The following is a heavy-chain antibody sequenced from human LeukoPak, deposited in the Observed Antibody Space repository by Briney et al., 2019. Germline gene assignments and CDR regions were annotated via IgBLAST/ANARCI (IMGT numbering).Heavy chain of an antibody. D-gene: IGHD3-10*01. Sequence: PGGSLRLSCAASGFTFSSYVMSWVRQAPGKGLEWVSAIRGTGDTYYVDSVKGRLTISRDNSKNTLYLEMNSLRAEDTAVYYCAEGFGWSFDLWGRGTLVTVSS. V-gene: IGHV3-23*01. CDR3: AEGFGWSFDL. CDR1: GFTFSSYV. CDR2: IRGTGDT. J-gene: IGHJ2*01.